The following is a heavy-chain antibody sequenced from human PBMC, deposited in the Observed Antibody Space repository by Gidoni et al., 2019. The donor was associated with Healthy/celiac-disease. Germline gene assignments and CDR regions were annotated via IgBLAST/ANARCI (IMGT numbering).Heavy chain of an antibody. CDR3: AKSRYSGSYAYYFDY. J-gene: IGHJ4*02. CDR1: GFTFSCYG. D-gene: IGHD1-26*01. V-gene: IGHV3-30*18. CDR2: ISYDGSNK. Sequence: HVQLVESGGGVVQPGRSLRLAFAASGFTFSCYGMHWVRQGPGKGLEWVAVISYDGSNKYYADSVKGRFTISRDNSKNTLYLQMNSLRAEDTAVYYCAKSRYSGSYAYYFDYWGQGTLVTVSS.